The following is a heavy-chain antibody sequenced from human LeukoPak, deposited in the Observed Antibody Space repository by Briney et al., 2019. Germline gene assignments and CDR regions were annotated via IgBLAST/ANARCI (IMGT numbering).Heavy chain of an antibody. Sequence: SETLSLTCTVSGGSISSYDWSWIRQPAGKGLEWIGRIYISGNTYYNSSLKSRVTMSVDTSKNQLSLKLSSVSAADTAVYYCAREIYGSWSYYFDYWGKGTLVTVSS. V-gene: IGHV4-4*07. D-gene: IGHD3-10*01. CDR3: AREIYGSWSYYFDY. J-gene: IGHJ4*02. CDR2: IYISGNT. CDR1: GGSISSYD.